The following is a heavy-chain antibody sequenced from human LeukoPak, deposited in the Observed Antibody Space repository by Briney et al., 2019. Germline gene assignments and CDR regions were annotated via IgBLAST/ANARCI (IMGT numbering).Heavy chain of an antibody. J-gene: IGHJ6*03. CDR2: IYYSGST. Sequence: SETLSLTCTVSGGSISSYYWSWIRQPPGKGLEWIGYIYYSGSTKYNPSLKSRVTISVDTSRNQFSLRLSSVTATDTAVYYCARSLYNYMDVWGKGTTVTV. V-gene: IGHV4-59*01. CDR1: GGSISSYY. CDR3: ARSLYNYMDV.